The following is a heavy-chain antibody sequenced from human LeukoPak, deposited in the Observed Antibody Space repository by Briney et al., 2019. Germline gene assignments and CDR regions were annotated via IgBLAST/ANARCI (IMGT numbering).Heavy chain of an antibody. CDR1: GFTFSSYAMH. D-gene: IGHD6-19*01. J-gene: IGHJ4*02. CDR3: ARGRRLTAFDY. V-gene: IGHV4-30-4*01. CDR2: IYYSGST. Sequence: LRLSCAASGFTFSSYAMHWVRQPPGKGLEWIGYIYYSGSTYYNPSLKSRVTISVDTSKNQFSLKLSSVTAADTAVYYCARGRRLTAFDYWGQGTLVTVSS.